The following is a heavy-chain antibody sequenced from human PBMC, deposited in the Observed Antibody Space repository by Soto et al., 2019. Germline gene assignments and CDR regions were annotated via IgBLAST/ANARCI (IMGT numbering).Heavy chain of an antibody. D-gene: IGHD3-22*01. CDR2: ISWNSGSI. J-gene: IGHJ6*02. V-gene: IGHV3-9*01. CDR1: GFTFDDYA. CDR3: AKDIGSVITMAVYYYGMDV. Sequence: GGSLRLSCAASGFTFDDYAMHWVRQAPGKGLEWVSGISWNSGSIGYADSVKGRFTISRDNSKNSLYLQMNSLRTEDTALYYCAKDIGSVITMAVYYYGMDVWGQGTTVTVSS.